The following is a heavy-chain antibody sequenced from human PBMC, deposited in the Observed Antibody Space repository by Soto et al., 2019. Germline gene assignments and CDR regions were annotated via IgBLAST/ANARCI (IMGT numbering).Heavy chain of an antibody. CDR1: GGTFSSYA. CDR3: ASASGFFSIPCCYIPPVYYSSGMDF. J-gene: IGHJ6*02. D-gene: IGHD2-2*02. Sequence: SVKVSCKASGGTFSSYAISWVRQAPGQGLEWMGGIIPIFGTANYAQKFQGRVTITADKSTSTAYMELSSLRSEDTAVYYCASASGFFSIPCCYIPPVYYSSGMDFWAQGTTVTVSS. CDR2: IIPIFGTA. V-gene: IGHV1-69*06.